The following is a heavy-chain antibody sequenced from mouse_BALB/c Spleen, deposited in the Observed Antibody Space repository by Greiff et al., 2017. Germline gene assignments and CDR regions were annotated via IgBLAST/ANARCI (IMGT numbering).Heavy chain of an antibody. J-gene: IGHJ4*01. D-gene: IGHD2-1*01. CDR2: ISYSGST. CDR1: GYSITSDYA. Sequence: EVKLVESGPGLVKPSQSLSLTCTVTGYSITSDYAWNWIRQFPGNKLEWMGYISYSGSTSYNPSLKSRISITRDTSKNQFFLQLNSVTTEDTATYYCARRGNDAMDYWGQGTSVTVSS. V-gene: IGHV3-2*02. CDR3: ARRGNDAMDY.